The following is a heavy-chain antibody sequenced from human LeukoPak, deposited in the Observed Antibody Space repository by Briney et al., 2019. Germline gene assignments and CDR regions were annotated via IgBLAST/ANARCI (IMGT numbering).Heavy chain of an antibody. D-gene: IGHD6-13*01. V-gene: IGHV3-48*03. J-gene: IGHJ4*02. CDR1: GSTFSSYE. CDR2: ISSSGSTI. Sequence: PGGSLRLSCAASGSTFSSYEMNWVRQAPGKGLEWVSYISSSGSTIYYADSVKGRFTISRDNAKNSLYLQMNSLRAEDTAVYYCAREPPTIIAAAGTVDYWGQGTLVTVSS. CDR3: AREPPTIIAAAGTVDY.